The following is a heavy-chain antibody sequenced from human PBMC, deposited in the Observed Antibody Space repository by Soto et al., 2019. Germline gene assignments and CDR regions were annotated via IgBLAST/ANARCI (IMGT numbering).Heavy chain of an antibody. CDR1: GGSISSGGYY. Sequence: QVQLQESGPGLVKPSQTLSLTCTVSGGSISSGGYYWSWIRQHPGKGLEWIGYIYYSGSTYYNPSLTSRDTTVVDTSKKQFPLKLSPVTAADTAVYYCARSSTSAHYVDYWGQGTLVTVSS. CDR2: IYYSGST. J-gene: IGHJ4*02. V-gene: IGHV4-31*03. CDR3: ARSSTSAHYVDY. D-gene: IGHD2-2*01.